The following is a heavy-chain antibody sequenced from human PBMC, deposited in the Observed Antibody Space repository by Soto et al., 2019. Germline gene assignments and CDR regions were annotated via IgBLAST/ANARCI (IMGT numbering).Heavy chain of an antibody. Sequence: PGESLKISCKGSGYSFAGYWITWVRQKPGKGLEWMGRIDPSDSYTNYSPSFQGHVTISADKSISTAYLQWSSLKASDTAMYYCARVLSGDTPYGMDVWGQGTTVTVSS. D-gene: IGHD7-27*01. V-gene: IGHV5-10-1*01. CDR1: GYSFAGYW. CDR2: IDPSDSYT. J-gene: IGHJ6*02. CDR3: ARVLSGDTPYGMDV.